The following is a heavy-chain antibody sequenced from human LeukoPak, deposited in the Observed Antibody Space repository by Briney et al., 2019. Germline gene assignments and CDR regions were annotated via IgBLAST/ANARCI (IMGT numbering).Heavy chain of an antibody. Sequence: ASVKVSCKASGYTFTTYAMHWVRQALGQRLEWMGWINAGNGNTKYSQKFQARVTMTRDTSTSTVYMELSSLRSEDTAVYYCARDLWKLLRGATYCLDYWGQGTLVTVSS. D-gene: IGHD1-26*01. CDR2: INAGNGNT. CDR1: GYTFTTYA. J-gene: IGHJ4*02. V-gene: IGHV1-3*01. CDR3: ARDLWKLLRGATYCLDY.